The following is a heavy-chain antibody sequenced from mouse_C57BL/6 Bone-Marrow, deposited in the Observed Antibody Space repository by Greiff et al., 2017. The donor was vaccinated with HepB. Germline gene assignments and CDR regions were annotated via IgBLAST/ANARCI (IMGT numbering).Heavy chain of an antibody. CDR1: GYTFTDYY. D-gene: IGHD1-1*01. V-gene: IGHV1-26*01. Sequence: VQLQQSGPELVKPGASVKISCKASGYTFTDYYMNWVKQSHGKSLEWIGDINPNNGGTSYNQKFKGKATLTVDKSSSTAYMELRSLTSEDSAVYYCARRGGITTVVAPVAYWGQGTLVTVSA. J-gene: IGHJ3*01. CDR2: INPNNGGT. CDR3: ARRGGITTVVAPVAY.